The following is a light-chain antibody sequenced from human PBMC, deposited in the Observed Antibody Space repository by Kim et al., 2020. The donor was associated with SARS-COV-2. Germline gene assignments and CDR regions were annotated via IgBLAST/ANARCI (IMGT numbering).Light chain of an antibody. J-gene: IGLJ2*01. CDR3: QAWDSSTAV. V-gene: IGLV3-1*01. Sequence: SYELTQPPSVSVSPGQTATITCSGDKLEDRYACWFQQKPGQSPLLVISQDTKRPSGIPERFSGSNSGNTATLTISGTQATDEADYFCQAWDSSTAVFGGGTQLTVL. CDR2: QDT. CDR1: KLEDRY.